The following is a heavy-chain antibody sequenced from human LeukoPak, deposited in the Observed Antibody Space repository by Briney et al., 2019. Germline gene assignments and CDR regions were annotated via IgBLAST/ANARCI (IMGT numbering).Heavy chain of an antibody. V-gene: IGHV3-30*19. CDR2: ISYDGSNK. CDR3: ARDGYCSGGSCELKNAFDI. J-gene: IGHJ3*02. CDR1: GFTFSDYG. D-gene: IGHD2-15*01. Sequence: PGRSLRLSCAASGFTFSDYGMHWVRQAPGKGLEWVAVISYDGSNKYYADSVKGRFTISRDNSKNTLYLQMNSLRAEDTAVYYCARDGYCSGGSCELKNAFDIWGQGTMVTVSS.